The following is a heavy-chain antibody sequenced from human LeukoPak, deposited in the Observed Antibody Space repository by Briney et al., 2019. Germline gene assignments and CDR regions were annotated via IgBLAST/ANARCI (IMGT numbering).Heavy chain of an antibody. CDR3: AKDGGGYIAARPFDY. V-gene: IGHV3-30*02. Sequence: GGSLRLSCAASGFTFSSYGMHWVRQAPGKGLEWVAFIRYDGSNKYYADSVKGRFTISRDNSKNTLYLQMNSLRAEDTAVYYCAKDGGGYIAARPFDYWGQGTLVTVSS. CDR1: GFTFSSYG. J-gene: IGHJ4*02. D-gene: IGHD6-6*01. CDR2: IRYDGSNK.